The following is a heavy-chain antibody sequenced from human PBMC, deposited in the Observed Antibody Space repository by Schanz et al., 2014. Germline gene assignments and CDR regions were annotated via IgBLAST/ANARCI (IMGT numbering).Heavy chain of an antibody. Sequence: QVQLVQSGAEVKKPGASVKVSCKASGYTFTSYYMHWVRQAPGQGLEWMGIINPSGGSTSYAQKFQGRVTMSRDTSTSTVYMELSSLRSEDTAVYYCARDGEAAAGCDYWGQGTLXTVSS. CDR1: GYTFTSYY. J-gene: IGHJ4*02. D-gene: IGHD6-13*01. V-gene: IGHV1-46*03. CDR3: ARDGEAAAGCDY. CDR2: INPSGGST.